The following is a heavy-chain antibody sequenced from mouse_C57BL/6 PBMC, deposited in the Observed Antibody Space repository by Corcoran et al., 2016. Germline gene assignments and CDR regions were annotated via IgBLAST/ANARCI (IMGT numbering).Heavy chain of an antibody. V-gene: IGHV1-81*01. Sequence: QVQLQQSGAELARPGASVKLSCKASGYTFRSYGISWVKQRTGQGLEWIGEIFLGSGNIYFNEKFEGKATLTADKSSSTAYMELRSLTSEDSVVYFCARRLPYAVDYWGQGTSVTVSS. J-gene: IGHJ4*01. CDR2: IFLGSGNI. CDR1: GYTFRSYG. D-gene: IGHD6-1*01. CDR3: ARRLPYAVDY.